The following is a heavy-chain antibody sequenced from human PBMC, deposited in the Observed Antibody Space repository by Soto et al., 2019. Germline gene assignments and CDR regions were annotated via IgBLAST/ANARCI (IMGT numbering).Heavy chain of an antibody. CDR2: IYYSGST. V-gene: IGHV4-39*01. J-gene: IGHJ4*02. D-gene: IGHD3-16*02. CDR1: GGSISSSSYY. Sequence: SETLSLTCTVSGGSISSSSYYWGWIRQPPGKGLEWIGSIYYSGSTYYNPSLKSRVTISVDTSKNQFSLKLSSVTAADTAVYYCARLPRMDLGELSFFDYWGQGTLVTVSS. CDR3: ARLPRMDLGELSFFDY.